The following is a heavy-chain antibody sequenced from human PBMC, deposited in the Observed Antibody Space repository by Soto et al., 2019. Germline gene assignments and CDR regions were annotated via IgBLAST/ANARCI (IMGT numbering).Heavy chain of an antibody. CDR2: ISYDGSNK. CDR3: AKESVSGTFYYYYMDV. CDR1: GFTFSSYG. J-gene: IGHJ6*03. D-gene: IGHD4-17*01. V-gene: IGHV3-30*18. Sequence: GGSLRLACAASGFTFSSYGMHWVRQAPGKGLEWVAVISYDGSNKYYADSVKGRFTISRDNSKNTLYLQMNSLRAEDTAVYYCAKESVSGTFYYYYMDVWGKGTTDTGSS.